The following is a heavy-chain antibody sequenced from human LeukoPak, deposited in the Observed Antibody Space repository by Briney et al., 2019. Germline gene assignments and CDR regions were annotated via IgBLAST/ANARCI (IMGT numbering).Heavy chain of an antibody. V-gene: IGHV1-18*01. D-gene: IGHD6-19*01. CDR3: AWQWPTLPGFDY. Sequence: ASVKVSCKASGYTFTSYGISWVRQAPGQGLEWMGWVSAYNGNTNYAQKLQGRVTMTTDTSTSTAYMELRSLRSDDTAVYYCAWQWPTLPGFDYWGQGTLVTVSS. J-gene: IGHJ4*02. CDR2: VSAYNGNT. CDR1: GYTFTSYG.